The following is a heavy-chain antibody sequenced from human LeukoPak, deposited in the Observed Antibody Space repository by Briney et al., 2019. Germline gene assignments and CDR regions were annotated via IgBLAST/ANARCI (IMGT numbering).Heavy chain of an antibody. V-gene: IGHV3-33*06. CDR1: GFTFSSYS. J-gene: IGHJ4*02. CDR3: AKGMYSSSSDYFDY. Sequence: PGRSLRLSCAASGFTFSSYSMHWVRQAPGKGLEWVAVIWYDGSNKDYGDSVKGRFTISRDNSKNTLYLQMNSLRAEDTAVYYCAKGMYSSSSDYFDYWGQGTLVTVSS. D-gene: IGHD6-6*01. CDR2: IWYDGSNK.